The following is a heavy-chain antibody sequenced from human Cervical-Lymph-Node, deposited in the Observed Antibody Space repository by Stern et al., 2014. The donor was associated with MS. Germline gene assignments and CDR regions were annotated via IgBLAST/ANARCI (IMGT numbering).Heavy chain of an antibody. CDR3: ARRGTTGIDY. Sequence: MQLVESGPGLAKPSETLSLTCTVSGGSISNYYWSWIRQPPGKGLEWIGYIYYSGSTHYNPSLKSRGAMSVDTSKDQFSLNLTTVTAADTGVYYCARRGTTGIDYWGQGTLVTVSS. CDR1: GGSISNYY. J-gene: IGHJ4*02. V-gene: IGHV4-59*08. D-gene: IGHD4-17*01. CDR2: IYYSGST.